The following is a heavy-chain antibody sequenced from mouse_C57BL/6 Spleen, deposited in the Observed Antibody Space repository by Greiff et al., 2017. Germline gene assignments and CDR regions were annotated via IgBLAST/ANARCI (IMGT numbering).Heavy chain of an antibody. CDR2: IVPENGDT. CDR3: TTLITTVVATDY. J-gene: IGHJ2*01. V-gene: IGHV14-4*01. D-gene: IGHD1-1*01. CDR1: GFNITDDY. Sequence: EVQLVESGAELVRPGASVKLSCTATGFNITDDYMHWVKQRPEHGLEWIGWIVPENGDTEYASKFQGKATITADTSSNTAYLQLSSLTSEDTAVYYCTTLITTVVATDYWGQGTTLTVSA.